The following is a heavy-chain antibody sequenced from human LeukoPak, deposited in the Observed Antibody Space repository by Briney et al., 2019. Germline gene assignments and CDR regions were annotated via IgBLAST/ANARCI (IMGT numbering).Heavy chain of an antibody. CDR1: GYMFTGYY. CDR3: SRNRGGDHYFDY. CDR2: INPDTGRT. J-gene: IGHJ4*02. Sequence: ASVTVSCKASGYMFTGYYMHWLRQAPGQGLECMGRINPDTGRTNYAQNFQGRITMTRDTSISTAYMELSRLRSDDTAVYYCSRNRGGDHYFDYWGQGTLVTVSS. D-gene: IGHD2-21*02. V-gene: IGHV1-2*02.